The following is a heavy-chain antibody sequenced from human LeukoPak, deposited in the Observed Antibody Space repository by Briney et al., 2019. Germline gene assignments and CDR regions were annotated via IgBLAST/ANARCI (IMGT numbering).Heavy chain of an antibody. CDR1: GYSFSTYW. J-gene: IGHJ4*02. CDR3: AGAAAGTAIDS. D-gene: IGHD6-13*01. Sequence: GESLKISCKGSGYSFSTYWIAWVRQMPGKGLEWMGIIYPGDSDTRYSPSFQGQFTISADKSISTAYLQWSSLKASDSAIYYCAGAAAGTAIDSWGQGTLVTVPS. V-gene: IGHV5-51*01. CDR2: IYPGDSDT.